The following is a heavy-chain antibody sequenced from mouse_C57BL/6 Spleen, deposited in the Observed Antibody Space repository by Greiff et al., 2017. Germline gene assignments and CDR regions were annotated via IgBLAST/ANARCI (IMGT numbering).Heavy chain of an antibody. J-gene: IGHJ2*01. CDR2: IDPSDSYT. CDR3: ARSSAQATLDY. Sequence: VQLQQPGAELVMPGASVKLSCKASGYTFTSYWMHWVKQRPGQGLEWIGEIDPSDSYTNYNQKFKGKSTLTVDKSSSTAYMQLSSLTSEDSAVYYCARSSAQATLDYWGQGTTLTVSS. V-gene: IGHV1-69*01. CDR1: GYTFTSYW. D-gene: IGHD3-2*02.